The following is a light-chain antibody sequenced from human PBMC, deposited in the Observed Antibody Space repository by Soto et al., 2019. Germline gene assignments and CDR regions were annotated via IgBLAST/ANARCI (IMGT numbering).Light chain of an antibody. V-gene: IGKV3-15*01. CDR2: GTS. CDR1: QSVNSN. Sequence: EIVMTQSPATLSVSPGERATLSCRASQSVNSNLAWYQQKAGQAPRLLIYGTSTRATGIPARFSGSGSGTDFTITISSLQLEDCEVYDCQQYNNWPRTFGQGTKVDIK. J-gene: IGKJ1*01. CDR3: QQYNNWPRT.